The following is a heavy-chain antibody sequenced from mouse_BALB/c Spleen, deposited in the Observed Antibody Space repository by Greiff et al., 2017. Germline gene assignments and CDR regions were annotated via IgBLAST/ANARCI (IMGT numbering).Heavy chain of an antibody. CDR1: GYSITSDYA. CDR2: ISYSGST. Sequence: EVQGVESGPGLVKPSQSLSLTCTVTGYSITSDYAWNWIRQFPGNKLEWMGYISYSGSTSYNPSLKSRISITRDTSKNQFFLQLNSVTTEDTATYYCARDYGYGTAGFAYWGQGTTLTVSS. J-gene: IGHJ2*01. D-gene: IGHD2-2*01. V-gene: IGHV3-2*02. CDR3: ARDYGYGTAGFAY.